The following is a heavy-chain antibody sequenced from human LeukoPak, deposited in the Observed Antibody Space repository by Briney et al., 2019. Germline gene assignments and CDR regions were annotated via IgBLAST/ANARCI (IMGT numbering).Heavy chain of an antibody. V-gene: IGHV1-18*01. CDR1: GYTFMNSG. CDR2: ISAYNANT. CDR3: ARWGDDYGDQSRAFDI. D-gene: IGHD4-17*01. Sequence: ASVKVSCKASGYTFMNSGTSWVRQAPGQGLEWLGWISAYNANTYYAQKVQGRVTMTTDTSTSTAYMELRSLRSDDTAVYYCARWGDDYGDQSRAFDIWGQGTMVTVSS. J-gene: IGHJ3*02.